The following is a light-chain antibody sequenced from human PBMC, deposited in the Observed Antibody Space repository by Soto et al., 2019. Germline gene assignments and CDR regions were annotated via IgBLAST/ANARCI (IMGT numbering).Light chain of an antibody. Sequence: DIQLTQSPSFLSASVGDRVTITCRASQGISSYLAWYQQKPGKAPKLLIYAASTLQSGVPSRFSRSGSGTEFTLTISSLQAEDFGTYYCQQLNSYPPLTFGGGTKVEIK. J-gene: IGKJ4*01. CDR2: AAS. CDR3: QQLNSYPPLT. CDR1: QGISSY. V-gene: IGKV1-9*01.